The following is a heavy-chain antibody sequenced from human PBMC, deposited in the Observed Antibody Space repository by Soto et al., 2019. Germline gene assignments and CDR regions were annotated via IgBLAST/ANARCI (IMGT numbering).Heavy chain of an antibody. J-gene: IGHJ4*02. CDR1: GFTVSGDY. CDR3: TTVSPRWLVHDY. Sequence: GGSLRLSCAASGFTVSGDYVSWVRQAPGQGLECVSVIHFGGNTYYADSVKGRFTVSRDNSKNTLYLQMNSLRVEDTAIYFCTTVSPRWLVHDYWGQGTLVTVSS. D-gene: IGHD6-19*01. CDR2: IHFGGNT. V-gene: IGHV3-53*01.